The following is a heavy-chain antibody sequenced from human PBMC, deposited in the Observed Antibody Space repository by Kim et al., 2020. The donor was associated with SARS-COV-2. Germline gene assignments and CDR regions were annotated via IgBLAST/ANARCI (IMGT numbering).Heavy chain of an antibody. CDR3: ARGNILTGYYPQHFDY. J-gene: IGHJ4*02. Sequence: KFQGRVTITADESTSPAYMELSSLRSEDTAVYYCARGNILTGYYPQHFDYWGQGTLVTVSS. D-gene: IGHD3-9*01. V-gene: IGHV1-69*01.